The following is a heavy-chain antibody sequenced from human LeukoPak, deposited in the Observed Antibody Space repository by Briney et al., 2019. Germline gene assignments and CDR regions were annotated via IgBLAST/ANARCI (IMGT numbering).Heavy chain of an antibody. Sequence: GASVKVSCKASGYTFTGYYMHWVRQAPRQGLEWMGWINPNSGGTNYAQKFQGRVTMTRDTSISTAYMELSRLRSDDTAVYYCGGGGGWELLRLDYWGQGTLVTVSS. J-gene: IGHJ4*02. CDR1: GYTFTGYY. CDR2: INPNSGGT. CDR3: GGGGGWELLRLDY. V-gene: IGHV1-2*02. D-gene: IGHD1-26*01.